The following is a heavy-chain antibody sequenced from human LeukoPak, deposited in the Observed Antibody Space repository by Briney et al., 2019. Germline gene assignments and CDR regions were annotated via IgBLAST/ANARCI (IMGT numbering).Heavy chain of an antibody. D-gene: IGHD6-13*01. Sequence: GSLRLSCAASGFTFSNFAMTWVRQAPGKGLEWVSSIVGSSSTYYADSLKGRFTISRDNAKNSLYLQMNSLRAEDTAVYYCARIGAGSSRDYWGQGTLVTVSS. CDR1: GFTFSNFA. J-gene: IGHJ4*02. CDR3: ARIGAGSSRDY. V-gene: IGHV3-21*01. CDR2: IVGSSST.